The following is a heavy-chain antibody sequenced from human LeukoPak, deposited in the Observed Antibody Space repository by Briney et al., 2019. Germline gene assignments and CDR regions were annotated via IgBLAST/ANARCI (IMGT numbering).Heavy chain of an antibody. D-gene: IGHD1-26*01. Sequence: AGGSLRLSCAASGFTVSSNYMSWVRQAPGKGLEWVSVIYSGGSTYYADSVKGRFTISRDNSKNTLYLQMNSLRAEDTAVYYCARASLYSGSQNFDYWGQGTLVAVSS. J-gene: IGHJ4*02. CDR2: IYSGGST. CDR1: GFTVSSNY. V-gene: IGHV3-53*01. CDR3: ARASLYSGSQNFDY.